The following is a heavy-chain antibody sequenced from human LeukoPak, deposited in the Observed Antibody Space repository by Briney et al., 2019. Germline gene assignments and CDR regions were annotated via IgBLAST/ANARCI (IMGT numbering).Heavy chain of an antibody. V-gene: IGHV3-23*01. CDR3: AKYVSARGPPYALAV. Sequence: GGSLRLSCAASGFSFSSYGIHWVRQAPGKGLEWVSGISASGGNTWYADSVKGRFTISRDNSKNTLYLQMNSLRAEDTAVYYCAKYVSARGPPYALAVWGQGTTVTVSS. J-gene: IGHJ6*02. CDR1: GFSFSSYG. CDR2: ISASGGNT. D-gene: IGHD2/OR15-2a*01.